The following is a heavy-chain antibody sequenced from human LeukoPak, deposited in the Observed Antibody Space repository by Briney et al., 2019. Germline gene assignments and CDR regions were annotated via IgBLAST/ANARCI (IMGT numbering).Heavy chain of an antibody. CDR1: GFTFSNYA. J-gene: IGHJ6*03. D-gene: IGHD3-9*01. V-gene: IGHV3-23*01. CDR3: AKLPYYDILTGYYMDV. CDR2: ISGSGGST. Sequence: GGSLRLSCAASGFTFSNYAMSWVRQAPGKGLEWVSAISGSGGSTYYADSVKGRFTISRDNSKNTLYLQMNSLRAEDTAVYYCAKLPYYDILTGYYMDVWGKGTTVTISS.